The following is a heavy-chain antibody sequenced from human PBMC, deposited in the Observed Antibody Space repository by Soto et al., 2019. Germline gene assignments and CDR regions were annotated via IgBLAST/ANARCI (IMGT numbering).Heavy chain of an antibody. D-gene: IGHD2-8*02. CDR3: TGEVASGY. CDR1: GFTVSTYG. J-gene: IGHJ4*02. V-gene: IGHV3-30*03. Sequence: QVQLVESGGGVVQPGRSLRLSCAVSGFTVSTYGMHWVRQAPGKGLEWVAVISRDGGTKFYADSVKGRFTISKDNSRNTLFLEMNSLRSDDMALYYCTGEVASGYWGQGTLVTVSS. CDR2: ISRDGGTK.